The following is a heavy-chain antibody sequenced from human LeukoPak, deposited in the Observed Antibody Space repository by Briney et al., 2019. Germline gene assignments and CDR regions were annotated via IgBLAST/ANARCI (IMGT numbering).Heavy chain of an antibody. J-gene: IGHJ4*02. CDR1: GGSISSYY. V-gene: IGHV4-59*08. CDR2: IYYSGST. Sequence: PSETLSLTCTVSGGSISSYYWSWIRQPPGKGLEWIGHIYYSGSTNYNPSLKSRVTISVDTSKNQFSLKLSSVTAADPAVYYCASQGGAPLAPFDYWGQGTLVTVSS. CDR3: ASQGGAPLAPFDY. D-gene: IGHD2-15*01.